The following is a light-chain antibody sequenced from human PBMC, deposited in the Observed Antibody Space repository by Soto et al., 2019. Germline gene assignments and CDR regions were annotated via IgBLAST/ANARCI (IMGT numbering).Light chain of an antibody. V-gene: IGKV1-5*01. CDR1: QNIRNW. Sequence: DIQVTQSPSTLSASVGDSVTITCRASQNIRNWLAWYQQKPGKAPNPLIYDASSLETGVPSRFSGSGSGTDFTLTITSLQPDDFATYYCQQYNSYSPETFGQGTKVDIK. CDR2: DAS. CDR3: QQYNSYSPET. J-gene: IGKJ1*01.